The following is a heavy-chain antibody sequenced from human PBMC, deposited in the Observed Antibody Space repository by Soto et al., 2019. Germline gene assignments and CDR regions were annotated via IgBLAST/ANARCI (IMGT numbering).Heavy chain of an antibody. CDR2: INPNSGAT. D-gene: IGHD6-19*01. V-gene: IGHV1-2*02. Sequence: ASEKVSCKASGFPLTDYYLHWVRQAPGQGPEWLGWINPNSGATKYAQHFQGRVTMTRDTSINTAYMELSGLRSDDTAMYYCAREGDASGWFAYWGQGALVTVSS. CDR1: GFPLTDYY. CDR3: AREGDASGWFAY. J-gene: IGHJ4*02.